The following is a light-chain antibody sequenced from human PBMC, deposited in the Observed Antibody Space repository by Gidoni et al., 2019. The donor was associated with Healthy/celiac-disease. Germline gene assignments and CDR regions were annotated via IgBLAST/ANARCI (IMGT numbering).Light chain of an antibody. CDR2: WAS. CDR3: QQYYSTLFT. CDR1: QSVLYSSNNKNY. Sequence: DIVMTQSPDSLAVSLGERATINCKSSQSVLYSSNNKNYLAWYQQKPGQPPTLLIYWASTRESGVPDRFSGSGSGTDFTLTISSLQAEDVAVYYCQQYYSTLFTFGPGTKVEIK. V-gene: IGKV4-1*01. J-gene: IGKJ3*01.